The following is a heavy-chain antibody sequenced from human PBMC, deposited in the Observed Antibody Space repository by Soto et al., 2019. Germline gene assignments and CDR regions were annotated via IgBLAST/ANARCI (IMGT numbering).Heavy chain of an antibody. D-gene: IGHD4-17*01. V-gene: IGHV4-31*03. CDR3: ARADYGDRGLAFDS. CDR1: GASTGSGGYY. J-gene: IGHJ4*02. Sequence: QVQLQESGPGLVKTSQTLSLTCTVSGASTGSGGYYWSWIRQHPGKGLEWIGYIYYTGSTYYSPSLKSRASIPVATSKTQFSLKLDSVTAADTAVYYCARADYGDRGLAFDSWGQGTLVTVSS. CDR2: IYYTGST.